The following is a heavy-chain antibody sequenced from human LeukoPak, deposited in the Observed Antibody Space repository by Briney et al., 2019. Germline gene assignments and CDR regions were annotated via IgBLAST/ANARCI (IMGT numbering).Heavy chain of an antibody. CDR3: ARVRGSSGYDGNYYYHYMDV. Sequence: PSETLSLTCTVSGGSISSYYWSWIRQPPGKGLEWIGYIYYSGSTSYNPSLKGRVTMSVDTSKNQFSLNLSSVTAADTAVYYCARVRGSSGYDGNYYYHYMDVWGKGTTVTISS. CDR2: IYYSGST. CDR1: GGSISSYY. J-gene: IGHJ6*03. D-gene: IGHD5-12*01. V-gene: IGHV4-59*12.